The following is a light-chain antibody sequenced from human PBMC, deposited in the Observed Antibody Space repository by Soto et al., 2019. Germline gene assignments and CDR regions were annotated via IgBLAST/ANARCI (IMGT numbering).Light chain of an antibody. CDR3: QQFNSYPRT. CDR1: QGISSA. V-gene: IGKV1-13*02. CDR2: DAS. Sequence: AIQLTQSPSSLSASVGDRVTITCRASQGISSALAWYQQKPGQAPKLLIYDASSLESGLPSRFSGSGSGTDFPLTISSLQPEDFATYYCQQFNSYPRTFGRGTKVDIK. J-gene: IGKJ3*01.